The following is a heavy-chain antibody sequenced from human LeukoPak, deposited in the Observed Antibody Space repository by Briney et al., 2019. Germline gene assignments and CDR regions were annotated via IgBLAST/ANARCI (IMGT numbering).Heavy chain of an antibody. D-gene: IGHD5-24*01. CDR3: ARGRWLQLLYYYYYMDV. CDR2: INPNSGGT. Sequence: GASVKVSCKASGYTLTGYYMHWVRQAPGQGLEWMGWINPNSGGTNYAQKFQGRVTMTRDTSISTVYMELSRLRSDDTAVYYCARGRWLQLLYYYYYMDVWGKGTTVTVSS. V-gene: IGHV1-2*02. CDR1: GYTLTGYY. J-gene: IGHJ6*03.